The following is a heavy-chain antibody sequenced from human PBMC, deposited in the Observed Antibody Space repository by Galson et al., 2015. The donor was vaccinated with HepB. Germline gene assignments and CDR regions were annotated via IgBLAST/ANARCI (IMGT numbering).Heavy chain of an antibody. CDR1: GGFISSSTSY. D-gene: IGHD2-21*01. J-gene: IGHJ5*02. CDR3: ATYDTSRGWFDP. Sequence: QVQLQESGPGLVKPSETLSLTCTVSGGFISSSTSYWGWIRQPPGKGLEWIGRIYYSGSTSYNPSLKSRVTISVDTSKRQFSLKLTSVTAADTAVYYCATYDTSRGWFDPWGQGTLVTVSS. V-gene: IGHV4-39*01. CDR2: IYYSGST.